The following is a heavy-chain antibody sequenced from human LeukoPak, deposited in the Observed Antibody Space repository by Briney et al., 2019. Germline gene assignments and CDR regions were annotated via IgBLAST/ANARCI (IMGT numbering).Heavy chain of an antibody. CDR1: GYTLTELS. CDR3: ATNTAGTTDGFDY. V-gene: IGHV1-24*01. CDR2: FYPEDGET. J-gene: IGHJ4*02. D-gene: IGHD1-1*01. Sequence: ASVKVSCKVSGYTLTELSMHWVRQAPGKGREWMGGFYPEDGETIYAQKFQGRVTMTEDTSTDTAYMELSSLRSEDTAVYYCATNTAGTTDGFDYWGQGTLVTVSS.